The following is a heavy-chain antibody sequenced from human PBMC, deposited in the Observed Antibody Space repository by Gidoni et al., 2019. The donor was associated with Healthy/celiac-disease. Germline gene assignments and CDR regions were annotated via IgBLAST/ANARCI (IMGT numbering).Heavy chain of an antibody. CDR2: IDPSDSYT. J-gene: IGHJ5*02. CDR3: ARHDSSSWVWFDP. V-gene: IGHV5-10-1*03. CDR1: GYSFTSYW. Sequence: EVQLVQSGAEVKQPGESLRLSCQGSGYSFTSYWISWVRQMPGKGLAGMGRIDPSDSYTNYSPSFQGHVTISADKSISTAYLQWSSLKASDTAMYYCARHDSSSWVWFDPWGQGTLVTVSS. D-gene: IGHD6-13*01.